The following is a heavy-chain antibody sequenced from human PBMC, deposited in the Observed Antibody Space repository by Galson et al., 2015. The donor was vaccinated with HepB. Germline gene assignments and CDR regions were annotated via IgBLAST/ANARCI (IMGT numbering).Heavy chain of an antibody. CDR1: GSTFTGYY. Sequence: SVKVSCKASGSTFTGYYMHWVRQAPGQGLEWMGWINPNSGGTNYAQKFQGRVTMTRDTSISTAYMELSRLRSDDTAVYYCARGSDRWVTYQLQRPDYYYYYGMDVWGQGTTVTVSS. D-gene: IGHD2-2*01. CDR2: INPNSGGT. V-gene: IGHV1-2*02. J-gene: IGHJ6*02. CDR3: ARGSDRWVTYQLQRPDYYYYYGMDV.